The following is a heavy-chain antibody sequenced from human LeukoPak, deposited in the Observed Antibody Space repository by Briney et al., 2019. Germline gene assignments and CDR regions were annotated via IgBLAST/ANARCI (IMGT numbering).Heavy chain of an antibody. Sequence: PGGSLRLSCAASGFTFSSYWMEWVRQVPGKGLVWVSRINSDGSSRSYVDSVMGRFTISRDNAKNTLYLKLDSLRAEDTAVYYCARGLAVAGSSWFDPWGQGTLVSVSS. V-gene: IGHV3-74*01. CDR1: GFTFSSYW. CDR3: ARGLAVAGSSWFDP. J-gene: IGHJ5*02. D-gene: IGHD6-19*01. CDR2: INSDGSSR.